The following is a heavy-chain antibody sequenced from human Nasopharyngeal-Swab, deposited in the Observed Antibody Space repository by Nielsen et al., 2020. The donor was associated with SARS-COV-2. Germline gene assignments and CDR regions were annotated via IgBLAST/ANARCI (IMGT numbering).Heavy chain of an antibody. CDR3: ARPYRYCSGGSCHSGGAFDI. V-gene: IGHV4-39*01. Sequence: WIRQPPGKGLEWIGSIYYSGSTYYNPPLKSRVTISVDTSKNQFSLKLSSVTAADTAVYYCARPYRYCSGGSCHSGGAFDIWGQGTMVTVSS. CDR2: IYYSGST. D-gene: IGHD2-15*01. J-gene: IGHJ3*02.